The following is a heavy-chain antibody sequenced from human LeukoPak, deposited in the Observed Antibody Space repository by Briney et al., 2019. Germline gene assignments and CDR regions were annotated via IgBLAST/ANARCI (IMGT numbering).Heavy chain of an antibody. D-gene: IGHD6-19*01. CDR2: VYYSGAT. V-gene: IGHV4-59*08. Sequence: SETLSLTCTVSGGSINTYYWSWIRQPPGKGLEWIGFVYYSGATDYNPSLNSRVTVSLDTSTNQFSLRLTSVTAADTAVYYCARRVAVTGIYCFDHWGQGTPVTVSS. CDR1: GGSINTYY. CDR3: ARRVAVTGIYCFDH. J-gene: IGHJ4*02.